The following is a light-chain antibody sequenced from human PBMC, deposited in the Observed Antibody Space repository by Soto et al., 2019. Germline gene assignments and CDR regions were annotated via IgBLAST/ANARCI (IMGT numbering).Light chain of an antibody. V-gene: IGKV1-39*01. CDR1: QSISSY. CDR2: AAS. CDR3: QQSYSTLT. J-gene: IGKJ4*01. Sequence: DIHMTHSPSSLSASVGDRVTITCRASQSISSYLNWYQQKPGKAPKLLIYAASSLQSGVPSRFSGSGSGTDFTLTISSLQPEDFATYYCQQSYSTLTFGGGTMVDIK.